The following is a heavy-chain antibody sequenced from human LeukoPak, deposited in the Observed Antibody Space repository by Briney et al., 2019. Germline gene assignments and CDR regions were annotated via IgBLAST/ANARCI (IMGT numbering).Heavy chain of an antibody. V-gene: IGHV3-21*01. CDR1: GFTFSSYS. D-gene: IGHD1-26*01. CDR2: ISSSSSYI. J-gene: IGHJ4*02. CDR3: ARDRVGATTNFDY. Sequence: GGSLRLSCAASGFTFSSYSMNWVRQAPGKGLEWVSSISSSSSYIYYADSVKGRFTISRDNAKNSLYLQMNSLRAEDTAVYYCARDRVGATTNFDYWAREPWSPSPQ.